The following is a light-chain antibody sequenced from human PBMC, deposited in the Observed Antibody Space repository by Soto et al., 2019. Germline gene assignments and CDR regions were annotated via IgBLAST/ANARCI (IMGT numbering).Light chain of an antibody. J-gene: IGLJ2*01. CDR3: SSYTNTNTLV. V-gene: IGLV2-14*01. CDR1: TSDVGGYNH. Sequence: QSALTQPASVSGSPGQSITISCTGTTSDVGGYNHVSWYQQHPGKAPKLMIYDVTYQPSGVSNRFSGSKSGNTASLTISGLQAEDEADYYCSSYTNTNTLVFGGGTKVTVL. CDR2: DVT.